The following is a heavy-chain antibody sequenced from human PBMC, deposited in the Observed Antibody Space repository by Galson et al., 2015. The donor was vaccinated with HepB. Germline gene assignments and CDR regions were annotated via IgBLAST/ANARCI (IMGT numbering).Heavy chain of an antibody. Sequence: SLRLSCAASGFTVSGNYMSWVRQAPGKGLEWVSVIYSGGSAYYADSVKGRFTISRDNSKNTLYLQMNSLRVEDTAVYYCAKTVLYYYESSGSTDASDIWGQGTMVTVSS. CDR3: AKTVLYYYESSGSTDASDI. V-gene: IGHV3-66*01. D-gene: IGHD3-22*01. CDR1: GFTVSGNY. CDR2: IYSGGSA. J-gene: IGHJ3*02.